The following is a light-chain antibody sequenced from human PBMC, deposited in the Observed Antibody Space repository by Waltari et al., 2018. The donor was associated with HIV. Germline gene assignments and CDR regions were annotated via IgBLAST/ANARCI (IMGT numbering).Light chain of an antibody. J-gene: IGLJ3*02. Sequence: SYELTQPPSVSVSPGQTARITCSGDALANQYADWFQQKPGQAPVLFIFKDNERPSGIPARFSGSRSGTTVMLTISGVQAEDEADYYCQSVDSSRIWVFGGGTKLTVL. CDR3: QSVDSSRIWV. CDR2: KDN. V-gene: IGLV3-25*03. CDR1: ALANQY.